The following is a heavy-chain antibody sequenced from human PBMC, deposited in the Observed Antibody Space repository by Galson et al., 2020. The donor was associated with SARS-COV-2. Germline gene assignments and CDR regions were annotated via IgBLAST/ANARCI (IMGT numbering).Heavy chain of an antibody. CDR3: TRVIAVAGTSGGVHDY. V-gene: IGHV3-73*01. J-gene: IGHJ4*02. Sequence: GESLKISCAASGFTFSGSAMHWVRQASGKGLEWVGRIRSKANSYATAYAASVKGRFTISRDDSKNTAYLQMNSLKTEDTAVYYCTRVIAVAGTSGGVHDYWGQGTLVTVSS. D-gene: IGHD6-19*01. CDR1: GFTFSGSA. CDR2: IRSKANSYAT.